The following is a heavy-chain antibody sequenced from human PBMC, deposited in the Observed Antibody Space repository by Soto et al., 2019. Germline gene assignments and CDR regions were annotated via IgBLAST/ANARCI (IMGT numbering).Heavy chain of an antibody. J-gene: IGHJ5*02. D-gene: IGHD3-10*01. Sequence: QVTLKESGPVLVKPTEPLTLTCTVSGLSLSNARVGVSWIRQPPGKALEWLAHIFSNDDKSYSTSLKTRLTISKDTSKSQVVFTMTNMDPVDTATSYGARLVREFIIPNAWFHPWGQGTLVTVSS. CDR1: GLSLSNARVG. CDR2: IFSNDDK. V-gene: IGHV2-26*01. CDR3: ARLVREFIIPNAWFHP.